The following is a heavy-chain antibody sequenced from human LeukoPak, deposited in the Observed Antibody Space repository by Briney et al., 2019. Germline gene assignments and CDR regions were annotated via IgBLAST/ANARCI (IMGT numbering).Heavy chain of an antibody. D-gene: IGHD6-13*01. CDR3: AKQGIAAAGFNWFDP. V-gene: IGHV3-23*01. J-gene: IGHJ5*02. CDR2: ISGSGGST. CDR1: GFTVSSNY. Sequence: GGSLRLSCAASGFTVSSNYMSWVRQAPGKGLEWVSAISGSGGSTYYADSVKGRFTISRDNSKNTLYLQMNSLRAEDTAVYYCAKQGIAAAGFNWFDPWGQGTLVTVSS.